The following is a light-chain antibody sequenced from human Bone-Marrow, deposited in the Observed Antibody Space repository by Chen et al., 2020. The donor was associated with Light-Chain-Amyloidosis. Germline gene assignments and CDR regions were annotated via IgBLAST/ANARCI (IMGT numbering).Light chain of an antibody. Sequence: DIQMTQSPSTLSAYVGDRVTITCRASQSISSWLAWYQQKPGKAPKLLIYKASSLESGVPSRFSGSGSGTEFTLTISSLQPDDFATYYCQQYNSYPWTFGQGIKVEIK. CDR2: KAS. V-gene: IGKV1-5*03. CDR1: QSISSW. J-gene: IGKJ1*01. CDR3: QQYNSYPWT.